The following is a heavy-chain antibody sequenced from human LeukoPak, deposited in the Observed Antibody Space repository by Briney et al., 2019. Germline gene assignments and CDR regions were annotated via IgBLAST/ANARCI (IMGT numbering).Heavy chain of an antibody. Sequence: PGGSLRLSCAASGFTFSSYWMSWVRQAPGKGLEWVANIKQDGSEKYYVDSVEGRFTISRDNAKNSLYLQMNSLRAEDTAVYYCARGDSGYSYGYMEDAFDIWGQGTMVTVSS. V-gene: IGHV3-7*01. CDR1: GFTFSSYW. J-gene: IGHJ3*02. CDR2: IKQDGSEK. D-gene: IGHD5-18*01. CDR3: ARGDSGYSYGYMEDAFDI.